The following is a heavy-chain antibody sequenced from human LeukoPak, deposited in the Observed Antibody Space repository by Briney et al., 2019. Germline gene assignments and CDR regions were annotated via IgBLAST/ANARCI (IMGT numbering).Heavy chain of an antibody. CDR3: AKDVRPGGGGMDV. V-gene: IGHV3-23*01. CDR2: ISDNGVST. CDR1: GFTFRSLA. D-gene: IGHD3-10*02. J-gene: IGHJ6*02. Sequence: GGSLRLSCAASGFTFRSLAMTWVRQAPGKGLEWVSTISDNGVSTHYADSVKGRFTISRDNSKNTLDLQMNSLKAEDTAIYYCAKDVRPGGGGMDVWGQGTTVTVSS.